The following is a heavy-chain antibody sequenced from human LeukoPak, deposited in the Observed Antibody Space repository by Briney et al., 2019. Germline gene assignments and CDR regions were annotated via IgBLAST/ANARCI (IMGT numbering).Heavy chain of an antibody. D-gene: IGHD1-26*01. CDR1: VYTFTGYY. V-gene: IGHV1-2*02. J-gene: IGHJ4*02. CDR3: ARAGSYKDFYYVDY. CDR2: INPNSGGT. Sequence: ASVKVSCKASVYTFTGYYMHWVRQAPGQGLEWMGWINPNSGGTNYAQKFQGRVTMTRDTSISTAYMELSRLRSDDTAVYYCARAGSYKDFYYVDYWGQGTLVTVSS.